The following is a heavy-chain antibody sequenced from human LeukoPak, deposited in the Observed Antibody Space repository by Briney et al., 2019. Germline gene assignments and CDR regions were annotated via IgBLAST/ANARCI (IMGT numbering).Heavy chain of an antibody. Sequence: TXXXXXMSXVRQAPGTGLEWVANIKQDGSDRNYVTSVRGRFTISRDNAESSLYLQMNSLRVEDTAVYYCVRNLAVAGTCFDSWGQGTLVTVSS. CDR2: IKQDGSDR. J-gene: IGHJ4*02. CDR1: TXXXXX. V-gene: IGHV3-7*03. CDR3: VRNLAVAGTCFDS. D-gene: IGHD6-19*01.